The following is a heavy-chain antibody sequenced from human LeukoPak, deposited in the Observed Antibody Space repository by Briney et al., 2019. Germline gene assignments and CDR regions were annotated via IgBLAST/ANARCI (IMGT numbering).Heavy chain of an antibody. J-gene: IGHJ6*03. V-gene: IGHV3-30*02. D-gene: IGHD3-16*01. CDR3: ATAVSTGPTRAQVHYYYCMDV. CDR1: GLTFRSYG. Sequence: GGSLRHSCAASGLTFRSYGMHWVRQAPPRGVEGVAFIRYDGSKKYYADSVKGRFTISRDHAKKTLFPQTNSLRAEDTAVFYCATAVSTGPTRAQVHYYYCMDVWGKGTPVTVSS. CDR2: IRYDGSKK.